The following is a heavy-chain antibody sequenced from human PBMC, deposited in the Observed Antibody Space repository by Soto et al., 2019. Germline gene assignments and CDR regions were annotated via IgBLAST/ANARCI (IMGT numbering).Heavy chain of an antibody. CDR2: ISAYNGNT. CDR3: ARHIVVVPAAMRAGNDAFDI. D-gene: IGHD2-2*01. J-gene: IGHJ3*02. V-gene: IGHV1-18*01. Sequence: ASVKVSCKASGYTFTSYGISWVRQAPGQGLEWMGWISAYNGNTNYAQKLQGRVTMTTDTSTSTAYMELRSLRSDDTAVYYCARHIVVVPAAMRAGNDAFDIWGQGTMVTVSS. CDR1: GYTFTSYG.